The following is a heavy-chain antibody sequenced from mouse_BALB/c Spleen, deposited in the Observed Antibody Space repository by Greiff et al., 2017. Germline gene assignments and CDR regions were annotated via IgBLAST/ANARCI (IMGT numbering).Heavy chain of an antibody. V-gene: IGHV1-4*02. CDR1: GYTFTSYT. Sequence: VQLQQSAAELARPGASVKMSCKASGYTFTSYTMHWVKQRPGQGLEWIGYINPSSGYTEYNQKFKDKTTLTADKSSSTAYMQLSSLTSEDSAVYYWARSGAGVRNWYFDVWGAGTTVTVSS. D-gene: IGHD2-14*01. CDR3: ARSGAGVRNWYFDV. CDR2: INPSSGYT. J-gene: IGHJ1*01.